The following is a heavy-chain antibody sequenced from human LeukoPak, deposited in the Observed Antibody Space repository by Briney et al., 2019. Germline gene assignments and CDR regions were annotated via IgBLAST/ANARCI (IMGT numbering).Heavy chain of an antibody. CDR1: GGSISSYY. CDR3: AKAREQLARLTYYYYYYGMDV. Sequence: SETLSLTCTVSGGSISSYYWSWIRQPPGKGLEWIGYIYYSGSTNYNPSLKSRVTISVDTSKNQFSLKLSSVTAADTAVYYCAKAREQLARLTYYYYYYGMDVWGQGTTVTVSS. J-gene: IGHJ6*02. CDR2: IYYSGST. V-gene: IGHV4-59*01. D-gene: IGHD6-13*01.